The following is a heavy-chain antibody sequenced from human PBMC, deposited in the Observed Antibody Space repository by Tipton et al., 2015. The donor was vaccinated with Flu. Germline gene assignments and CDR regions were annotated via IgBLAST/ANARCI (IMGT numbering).Heavy chain of an antibody. D-gene: IGHD4-11*01. CDR2: IFHSGNA. CDR1: GNSIRSANYY. J-gene: IGHJ5*02. Sequence: TLSLTCTVSGNSIRSANYYWGWIRQPPGKGLEWIGNIFHSGNAYHNPSLKSRVTISVDTSKNQFSLKLTSVTATDTAVYYCAGRDYSNYVSEPKNWFDPWGQGTLVTVSS. V-gene: IGHV4-38-2*02. CDR3: AGRDYSNYVSEPKNWFDP.